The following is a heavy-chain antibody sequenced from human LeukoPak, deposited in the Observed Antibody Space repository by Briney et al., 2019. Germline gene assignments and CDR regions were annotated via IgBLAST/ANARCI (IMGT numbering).Heavy chain of an antibody. V-gene: IGHV3-23*01. J-gene: IGHJ4*02. CDR1: GFSFNTCA. CDR2: ISGGGRST. Sequence: GGSLRLSCAASGFSFNTCAMSWVRQAPGKGLEWVSTISGGGRSTDYADSVKGQFTISRDNSKNTLYLQMNSLRAEDTAVHYCARERYFDYWGQGTLVTVSP. CDR3: ARERYFDY.